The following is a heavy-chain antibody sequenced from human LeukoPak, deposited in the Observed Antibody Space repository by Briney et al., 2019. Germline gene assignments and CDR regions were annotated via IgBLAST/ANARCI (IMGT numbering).Heavy chain of an antibody. J-gene: IGHJ5*02. CDR1: GGSFSGYY. D-gene: IGHD6-13*01. V-gene: IGHV4-34*01. CDR3: ARGFSSSWYEWFDP. Sequence: SETLSLTCAVYGGSFSGYYWSWIRQPPGKGLEWIGEINHSGSTNYNPSLKSRVTIPVDTSKNQFSLKLSSVTAADTAVYYCARGFSSSWYEWFDPWGQGTLVTVSS. CDR2: INHSGST.